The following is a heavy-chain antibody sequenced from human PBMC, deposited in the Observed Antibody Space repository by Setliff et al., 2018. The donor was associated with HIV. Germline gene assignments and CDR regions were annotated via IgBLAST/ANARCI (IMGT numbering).Heavy chain of an antibody. Sequence: GASVKVSCKVSGYSLTELSMHWVRQAPGNGPEWMGGFDPEDGETIYAQEFQGRVTMTDDTSTDTAYMELSSLRSEDTAVYYCATARFLESYPINAFDIWGQGTMVTVSS. CDR3: ATARFLESYPINAFDI. CDR2: FDPEDGET. D-gene: IGHD3-3*01. J-gene: IGHJ3*02. V-gene: IGHV1-24*01. CDR1: GYSLTELS.